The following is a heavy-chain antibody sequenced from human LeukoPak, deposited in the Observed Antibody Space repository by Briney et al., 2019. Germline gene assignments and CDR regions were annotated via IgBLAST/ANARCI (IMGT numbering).Heavy chain of an antibody. CDR2: ISGSGGST. V-gene: IGHV3-23*01. CDR1: GFTFSSYS. J-gene: IGHJ4*02. CDR3: AKGMIVVPFDY. D-gene: IGHD3-22*01. Sequence: GGSLRLSCAASGFTFSSYSMNWVRQAPGKGLEWVSAISGSGGSTYYADSVKGRFTISRDNSKNTLYLQMNSLRAEDTAVYYCAKGMIVVPFDYWGQGTLVTVSS.